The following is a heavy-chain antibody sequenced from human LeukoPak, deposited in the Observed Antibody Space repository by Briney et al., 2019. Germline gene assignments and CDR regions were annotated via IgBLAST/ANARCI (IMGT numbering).Heavy chain of an antibody. Sequence: SETLSLTCTVSGCTISSYYLSWIRQPPGKGLEWVGYICYSGSTNFNPSLKSRVTRSVDTSKKQFSLKLSSVTAADTAVYYCARGSLSYDFWSGYSLPHWFDPWGQGTLVTVS. D-gene: IGHD3-3*01. CDR1: GCTISSYY. CDR3: ARGSLSYDFWSGYSLPHWFDP. J-gene: IGHJ5*02. CDR2: ICYSGST. V-gene: IGHV4-59*01.